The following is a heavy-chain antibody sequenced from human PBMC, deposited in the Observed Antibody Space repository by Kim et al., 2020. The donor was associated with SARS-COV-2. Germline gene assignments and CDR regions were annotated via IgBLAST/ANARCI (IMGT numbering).Heavy chain of an antibody. CDR3: ARVRDRDFWSGNYFDY. CDR2: IYYSGST. J-gene: IGHJ4*02. D-gene: IGHD3-3*01. CDR1: GGSISSGGYY. V-gene: IGHV4-31*03. Sequence: SETLSLTCTVSGGSISSGGYYWSWIRQLPGKGLEWIGYIYYSGSTYYNPSLKSRVTISVDTSKNQFSLKLSSVTAADTAVYYCARVRDRDFWSGNYFDYWGQGTLVTVSS.